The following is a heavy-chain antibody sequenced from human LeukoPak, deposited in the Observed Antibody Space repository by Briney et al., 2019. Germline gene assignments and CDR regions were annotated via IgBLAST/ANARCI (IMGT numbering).Heavy chain of an antibody. J-gene: IGHJ4*02. CDR3: ASWVPDRGFDY. CDR1: GFTFSTYA. CDR2: ISGSGGST. V-gene: IGHV3-23*01. D-gene: IGHD3-10*01. Sequence: PGGSLRLSCAASGFTFSTYAMSWVRQAPGKGLEWVSSISGSGGSTYYADSVKGRFTIPRDNSKKTLYLQMNSLRADDTAVYYCASWVPDRGFDYWGQGTLVTVSS.